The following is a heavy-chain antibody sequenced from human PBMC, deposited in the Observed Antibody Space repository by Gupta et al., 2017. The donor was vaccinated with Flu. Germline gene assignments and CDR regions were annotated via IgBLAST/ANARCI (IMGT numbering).Heavy chain of an antibody. CDR3: ARVGRWELLLMTFFDY. CDR1: GFTFSDYY. D-gene: IGHD1-26*01. V-gene: IGHV3-11*05. Sequence: QVQLVESGGGLVKPGGSLRLSCAASGFTFSDYYMSWIRQAPGKGLEWVSYISSSSSYTNYADSVKGRFTISRDNAKNSLYLQMNSLRAEDTAVYYCARVGRWELLLMTFFDYWGQGTLVTVSS. J-gene: IGHJ4*02. CDR2: ISSSSSYT.